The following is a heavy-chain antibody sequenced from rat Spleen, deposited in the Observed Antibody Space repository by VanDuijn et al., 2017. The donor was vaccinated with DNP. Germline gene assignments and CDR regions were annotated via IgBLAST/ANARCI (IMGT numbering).Heavy chain of an antibody. Sequence: EVQLVESGGGLVQPGRSLKLSCAASGFTFSNYGMAWVRQAPTKGLEWVASINNDGGITYYPDSVRGRFTISRDNAENTVYLQMNSLRSEDTATYYCAIANGDYWGQGVMVTVSS. CDR3: AIANGDY. D-gene: IGHD4-1*01. V-gene: IGHV5S13*01. J-gene: IGHJ2*01. CDR1: GFTFSNYG. CDR2: INNDGGIT.